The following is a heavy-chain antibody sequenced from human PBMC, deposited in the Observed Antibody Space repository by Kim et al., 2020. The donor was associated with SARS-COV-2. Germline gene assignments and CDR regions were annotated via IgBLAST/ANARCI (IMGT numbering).Heavy chain of an antibody. CDR3: ANVGGAQGHPVFDY. CDR1: GGTFSSYA. CDR2: IIPIFGTA. D-gene: IGHD1-26*01. Sequence: SVKVSCKASGGTFSSYAISWVRQAPGQGLEWMGGIIPIFGTANYAQKFQGRVTITADESTSTAYMELSSLRSEDTAVYYCANVGGAQGHPVFDYWGQGTLVTVSS. J-gene: IGHJ4*02. V-gene: IGHV1-69*13.